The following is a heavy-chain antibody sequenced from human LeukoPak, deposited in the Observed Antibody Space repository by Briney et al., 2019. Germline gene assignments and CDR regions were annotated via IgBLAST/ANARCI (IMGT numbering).Heavy chain of an antibody. D-gene: IGHD4/OR15-4a*01. CDR1: GFTFSSYA. J-gene: IGHJ4*02. CDR3: AKSARVAQPYGGFDY. Sequence: GGSLRLSCAASGFTFSSYAMHWVRQAPGKGLEWVAVISYDGSNKYYADSVKGRFTISRDNSKNTLYLQMNSLRAEDTAVYYCAKSARVAQPYGGFDYWGQGTLVTVSS. V-gene: IGHV3-30-3*01. CDR2: ISYDGSNK.